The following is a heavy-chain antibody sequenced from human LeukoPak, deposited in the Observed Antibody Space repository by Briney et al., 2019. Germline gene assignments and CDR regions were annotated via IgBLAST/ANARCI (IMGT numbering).Heavy chain of an antibody. CDR3: ARAGQGYYYDTSAYYYDY. D-gene: IGHD3-22*01. CDR2: ISAYNGNP. CDR1: GYTFTNFG. Sequence: ASVKVSSKASGYTFTNFGISWVRQAPGQGLEWMGWISAYNGNPTYAQKLQGRVTVTTDTSTTTAYMELRSLTSDDTAVYFCARAGQGYYYDTSAYYYDYWGQGTLVTVSS. J-gene: IGHJ4*02. V-gene: IGHV1-18*01.